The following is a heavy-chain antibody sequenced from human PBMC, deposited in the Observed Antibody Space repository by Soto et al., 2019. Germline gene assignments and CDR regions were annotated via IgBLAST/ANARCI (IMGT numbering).Heavy chain of an antibody. V-gene: IGHV4-59*01. D-gene: IGHD6-19*01. CDR3: ARYFRMAVAGTGWFDL. CDR1: GGSISSYF. Sequence: TLSLTCTVSGGSISSYFWSWIRQPPGKGLEWIGYIYYSGSTNFNPSLKTRVTISLDTSKNQFSLKLASVTAADTAVYYCARYFRMAVAGTGWFDLWGQGTLVTVFS. J-gene: IGHJ5*02. CDR2: IYYSGST.